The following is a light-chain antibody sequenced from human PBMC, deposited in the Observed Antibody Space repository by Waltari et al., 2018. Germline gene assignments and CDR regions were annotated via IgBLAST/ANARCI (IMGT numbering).Light chain of an antibody. J-gene: IGKJ1*01. CDR3: QKYVSLPAT. CDR2: DAS. CDR1: QSVSRS. V-gene: IGKV3-20*01. Sequence: EIVLTQSPGTLSLSPGERATLSCRLSQSVSRSLAWYQQKPGQAPRLLIFDASSRATGIPDRFSGSGSGTDFSLTISRLEPEDFAVYYCQKYVSLPATFGQGTKVEI.